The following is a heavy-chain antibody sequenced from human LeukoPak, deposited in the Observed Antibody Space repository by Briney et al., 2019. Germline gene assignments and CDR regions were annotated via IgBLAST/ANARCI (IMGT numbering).Heavy chain of an antibody. CDR2: ISSSSSYI. CDR1: GLTFSSYS. V-gene: IGHV3-21*01. J-gene: IGHJ4*02. Sequence: GGSLRLSCAASGLTFSSYSMNWVRQAPGKGLEWVSSISSSSSYIYYADSVKGRFTISRDNAKNSLYLQMNSLRAEDTAVYYCARGPQRSGSYDDYWGQGTLVTVSS. CDR3: ARGPQRSGSYDDY. D-gene: IGHD1-26*01.